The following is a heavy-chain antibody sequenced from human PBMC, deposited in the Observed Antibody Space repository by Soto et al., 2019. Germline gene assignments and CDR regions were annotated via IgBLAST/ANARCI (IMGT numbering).Heavy chain of an antibody. V-gene: IGHV3-48*01. J-gene: IGHJ6*03. CDR1: GFTFSSYS. CDR3: ALVLLWFGEPLRELDYYMDV. D-gene: IGHD3-10*01. CDR2: ISSSSSTI. Sequence: GGSLRLSCAASGFTFSSYSMNWVRQAPVKGLEWVSYISSSSSTIYYADSVKGRFTISRDNAKNSLYLQMNSLRAEDTAVYYCALVLLWFGEPLRELDYYMDVWGKGTTVTVSS.